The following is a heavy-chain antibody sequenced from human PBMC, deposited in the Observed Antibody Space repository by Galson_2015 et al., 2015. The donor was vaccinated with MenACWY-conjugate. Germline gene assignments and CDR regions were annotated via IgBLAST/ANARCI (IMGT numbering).Heavy chain of an antibody. J-gene: IGHJ5*02. CDR2: ISSSSSYI. Sequence: SLRLSCAASGFTFSSYSMNWVRQAPGKGLEWVSSISSSSSYIYYADSVKGRFTISRDNAKNSLYLQMNSLRAEDTAVYYCASSGYSCSWYFGLGTSWFDPWGQGTLVTVSS. CDR3: ASSGYSCSWYFGLGTSWFDP. D-gene: IGHD6-13*01. CDR1: GFTFSSYS. V-gene: IGHV3-21*01.